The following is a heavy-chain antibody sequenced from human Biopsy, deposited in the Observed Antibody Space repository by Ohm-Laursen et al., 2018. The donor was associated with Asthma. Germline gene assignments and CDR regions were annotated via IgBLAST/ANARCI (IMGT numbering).Heavy chain of an antibody. D-gene: IGHD4-11*01. V-gene: IGHV1-69*01. CDR1: GGTFSNYP. J-gene: IGHJ6*02. CDR3: ASSGGNYGFYGMDV. CDR2: IIPIFDTP. Sequence: SSVKVSCKASGGTFSNYPFTWVRQAPGQGLEWTGGIIPIFDTPNSAQKFQGRVTITADESTSTGYMELSSLRSEDTAVYYCASSGGNYGFYGMDVWGQGTTVTVSS.